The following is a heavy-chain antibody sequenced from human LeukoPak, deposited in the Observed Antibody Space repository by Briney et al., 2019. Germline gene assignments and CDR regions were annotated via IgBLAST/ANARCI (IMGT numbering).Heavy chain of an antibody. CDR3: ASYLRDNWGRFDP. CDR2: IYYSGST. D-gene: IGHD7-27*01. Sequence: SETLSLTCTVSGGSVRSGNYYWSWIRQPPGKGLEWIGSIYYSGSTYYNPSLKSRVTISVDTSKNQFSLKLSSVTAADTAVYYCASYLRDNWGRFDPWGQGTLVTVSS. J-gene: IGHJ5*02. CDR1: GGSVRSGNYY. V-gene: IGHV4-39*01.